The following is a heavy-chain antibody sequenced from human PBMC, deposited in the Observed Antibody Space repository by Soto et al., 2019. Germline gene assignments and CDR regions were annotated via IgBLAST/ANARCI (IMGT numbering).Heavy chain of an antibody. J-gene: IGHJ4*01. Sequence: QVQLVQSGAEVKKPGASVKVSCKASGYTFTTYGITWVRQAPGQGLEWMGWISAYSGNTNYAQKLQGRLNVTTDTSTNTAYMDLRSLRSDDTAVYYCARVVKECDYGDYGRYYFDYWGHGTMVTVSS. D-gene: IGHD4-17*01. CDR2: ISAYSGNT. CDR1: GYTFTTYG. CDR3: ARVVKECDYGDYGRYYFDY. V-gene: IGHV1-18*04.